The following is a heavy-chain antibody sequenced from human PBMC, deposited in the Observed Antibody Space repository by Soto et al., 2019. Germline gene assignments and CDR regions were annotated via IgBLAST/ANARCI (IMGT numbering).Heavy chain of an antibody. CDR1: GFPYTRHW. Sequence: EVQLVESGGGLVQPGVSLRLSCAASGFPYTRHWLHWVRQAPGEGLVWVSRMSPDGSDTKFADSVKGRFTISRDNAKSTLYLDMNSLRAEDTGVYYCARPKTKVYSAFDTWGQGTMVTVSS. J-gene: IGHJ3*02. CDR3: ARPKTKVYSAFDT. D-gene: IGHD6-6*01. CDR2: MSPDGSDT. V-gene: IGHV3-74*03.